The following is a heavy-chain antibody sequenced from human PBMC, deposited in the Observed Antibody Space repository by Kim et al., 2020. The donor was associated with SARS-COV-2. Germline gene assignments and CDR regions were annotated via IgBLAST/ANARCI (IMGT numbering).Heavy chain of an antibody. D-gene: IGHD3-10*01. CDR1: GYTFTGYY. Sequence: ASVKVSCKASGYTFTGYYMHWVRQAPGQGLEWMGWINPNSGGTNYAQKFQGRVTMTRDTSISTAYMELSRLRSDDTAVYYCARDFTKPPGVTMVRGAVYYGMDVWGQGTTVTVSS. CDR3: ARDFTKPPGVTMVRGAVYYGMDV. CDR2: INPNSGGT. V-gene: IGHV1-2*02. J-gene: IGHJ6*02.